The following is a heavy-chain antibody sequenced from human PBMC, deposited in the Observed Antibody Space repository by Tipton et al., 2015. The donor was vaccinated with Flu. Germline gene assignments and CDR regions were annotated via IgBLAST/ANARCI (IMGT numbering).Heavy chain of an antibody. CDR1: GFTFSSYA. CDR3: ARDEEVEYYDILTGPQS. D-gene: IGHD3-9*01. CDR2: ISYDGSNK. Sequence: SLRLSCAASGFTFSSYAMHWVRQAPGKGLEWVAVISYDGSNKYYADSVKGRFTISRDNSKNTLYLQMNSLRAEDTAVYYCARDEEVEYYDILTGPQSRGQGTLVTVSS. J-gene: IGHJ4*02. V-gene: IGHV3-30-3*01.